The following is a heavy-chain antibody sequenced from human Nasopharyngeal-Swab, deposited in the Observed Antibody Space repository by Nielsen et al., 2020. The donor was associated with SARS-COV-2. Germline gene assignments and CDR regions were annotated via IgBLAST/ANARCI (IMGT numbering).Heavy chain of an antibody. V-gene: IGHV3-9*01. D-gene: IGHD1-1*01. Sequence: SLKISCAASGFTFDDYAIHWVRQAPGRGLEWVSGIRWDSGNIVYADSVKGRFTISRDNAKNSLNMQMNSLSAEDTAIYYCVKDITWTGREYFDFWGQGTLVTVSS. CDR1: GFTFDDYA. CDR2: IRWDSGNI. J-gene: IGHJ4*02. CDR3: VKDITWTGREYFDF.